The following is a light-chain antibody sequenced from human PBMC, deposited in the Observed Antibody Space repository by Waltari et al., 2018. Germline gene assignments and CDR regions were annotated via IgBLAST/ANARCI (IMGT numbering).Light chain of an antibody. J-gene: IGKJ2*01. CDR2: VAS. CDR3: QQANSLPYT. CDR1: QDISSW. Sequence: DIQMTQSPSSVSASVGARVTITCRASQDISSWLAWHQQKPGKAPTLLMYVASSLQSGVPSRFSGSGSGTDFTLTISSLQPEDFATYYCQQANSLPYTFGQGTKVEIK. V-gene: IGKV1D-12*01.